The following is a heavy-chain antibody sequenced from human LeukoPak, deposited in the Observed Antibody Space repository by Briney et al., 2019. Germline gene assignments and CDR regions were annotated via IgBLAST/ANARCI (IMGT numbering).Heavy chain of an antibody. D-gene: IGHD2-15*01. CDR2: IIPIFGTA. V-gene: IGHV1-69*13. CDR1: GGTFSSYA. J-gene: IGHJ3*01. Sequence: ASVKVSCKASGGTFSSYAISWVRQAPGQGLEWMGGIIPIFGTANYAQKFQGRVTITADESTSTAYMELSSLRSEDTAVYYCARGDPYNCSGGSCIDAFDVWGQGTMVTVSS. CDR3: ARGDPYNCSGGSCIDAFDV.